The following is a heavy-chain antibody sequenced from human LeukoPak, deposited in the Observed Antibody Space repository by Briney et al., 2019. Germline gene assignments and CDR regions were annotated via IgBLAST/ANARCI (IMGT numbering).Heavy chain of an antibody. D-gene: IGHD6-13*01. V-gene: IGHV1-18*01. Sequence: ASVKVSCKASGYTFTSYGISWVRQAPGQGLEWMGWISAYNGNTNYAQKLQGRVTMTTDTSTSTAYMELRSLRSDDTAVYYCAREGAAAGTGDSWFDPWGQGTLVTVSS. CDR1: GYTFTSYG. CDR2: ISAYNGNT. J-gene: IGHJ5*02. CDR3: AREGAAAGTGDSWFDP.